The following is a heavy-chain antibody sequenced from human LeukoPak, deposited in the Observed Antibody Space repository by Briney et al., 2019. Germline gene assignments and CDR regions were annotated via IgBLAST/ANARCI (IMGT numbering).Heavy chain of an antibody. Sequence: PGGSLRLSCAASGFTFDDYAMHWVRQAPGKGLEWVSGISWNSGSIGYADSVKGRFTISRDNAKNSLYLQMNSLRAEDTALYYCAKGNSSSWYRRENYFDYWGQGTPVTVSS. J-gene: IGHJ4*02. D-gene: IGHD6-13*01. CDR1: GFTFDDYA. V-gene: IGHV3-9*01. CDR2: ISWNSGSI. CDR3: AKGNSSSWYRRENYFDY.